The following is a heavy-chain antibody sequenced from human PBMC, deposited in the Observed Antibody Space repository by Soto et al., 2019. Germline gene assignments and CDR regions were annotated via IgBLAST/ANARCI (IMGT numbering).Heavy chain of an antibody. D-gene: IGHD6-13*01. J-gene: IGHJ4*02. CDR1: GFTFSSYG. V-gene: IGHV3-30*18. CDR2: ISYDGSNK. Sequence: QVQLVESGGGVVQPGRSLRLSCAASGFTFSSYGMHWVRQAPGKGLEWVAVISYDGSNKYYADSVKGRFTISRDNSKNTLYRQMNSLRAEDTAVYYCAKDHWGIVAAGNGPAGASYWGQGTLVTVSS. CDR3: AKDHWGIVAAGNGPAGASY.